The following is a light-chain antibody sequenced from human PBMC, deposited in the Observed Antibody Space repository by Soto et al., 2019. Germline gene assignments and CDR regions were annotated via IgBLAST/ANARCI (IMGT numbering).Light chain of an antibody. CDR3: SSSTSSTSYV. V-gene: IGLV2-14*03. CDR1: SSDVGSYNS. Sequence: QSVLTQPASVSGSPGQSIAISCTGTSSDVGSYNSVSWYQQYPGKAPKLMIHDVNNRPSGISDRFSGSKSGNTASLTISGLQAEDEADYYCSSSTSSTSYVFGTGTQLTVL. J-gene: IGLJ7*01. CDR2: DVN.